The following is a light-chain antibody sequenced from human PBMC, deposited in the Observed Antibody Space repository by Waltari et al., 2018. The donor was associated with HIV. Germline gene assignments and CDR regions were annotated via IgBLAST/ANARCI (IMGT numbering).Light chain of an antibody. Sequence: SYELTQLPSVSVSPGQTASITRSGDKRGDKYACWYQQKPGQSPVLVIYQESKRPSGIPERFSGSNSRNTATLTISGTQAMDEADYYCQAWDSSVVVGGGTKLTVL. CDR2: QES. CDR3: QAWDSSVV. V-gene: IGLV3-1*01. CDR1: KRGDKY. J-gene: IGLJ2*01.